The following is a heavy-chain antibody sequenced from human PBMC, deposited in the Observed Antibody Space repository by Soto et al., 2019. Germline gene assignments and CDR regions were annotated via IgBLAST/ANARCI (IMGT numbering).Heavy chain of an antibody. J-gene: IGHJ4*02. CDR2: SSGSGSGGST. CDR3: AKDRDDYRNYVSDY. V-gene: IGHV3-23*01. CDR1: GFTFTNYA. D-gene: IGHD4-4*01. Sequence: EVQLLEAGGVLVQPGGSLGLSCAASGFTFTNYAMTWVRQAPGKGLEWVSISSGSGSGGSTNYAESVKGRFTISRDNSKNTLYLQMNSLRVEDTAVYYCAKDRDDYRNYVSDYWGQGTLVTVSS.